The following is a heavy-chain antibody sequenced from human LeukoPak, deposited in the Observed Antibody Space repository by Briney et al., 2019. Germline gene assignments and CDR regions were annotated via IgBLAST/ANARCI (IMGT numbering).Heavy chain of an antibody. CDR1: GFTVSSNY. J-gene: IGHJ4*02. CDR2: IYYSGST. V-gene: IGHV4-39*01. Sequence: GSLRLSCAASGFTVSSNYMSWVRQAPGKGLEWIGSIYYSGSTYYNPSLKSRVTISVDTSKNQFSLKLSSVTAADTAVYYCARQPLEYSIIPGGGRVDYWGQGTLVTVSS. D-gene: IGHD6-6*01. CDR3: ARQPLEYSIIPGGGRVDY.